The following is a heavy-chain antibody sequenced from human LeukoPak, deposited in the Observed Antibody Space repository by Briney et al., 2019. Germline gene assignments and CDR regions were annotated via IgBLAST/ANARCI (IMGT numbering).Heavy chain of an antibody. V-gene: IGHV1-2*02. D-gene: IGHD6-19*01. CDR2: INPNSGGT. CDR1: GYTFTGYY. J-gene: IGHJ4*02. Sequence: ASVKVSCKASGYTFTGYYVHWVRQAPGQGLEWMGWINPNSGGTNNAQKFQGRVTMTRDTSISTAYMEMNRLRADDTAVYYCAGVPAIDSSGWYDYFDYWGQGTLVTVSS. CDR3: AGVPAIDSSGWYDYFDY.